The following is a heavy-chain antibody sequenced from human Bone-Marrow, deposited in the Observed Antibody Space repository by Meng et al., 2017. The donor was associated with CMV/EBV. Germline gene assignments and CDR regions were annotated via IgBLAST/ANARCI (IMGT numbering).Heavy chain of an antibody. CDR1: GYTFTSYD. J-gene: IGHJ6*02. D-gene: IGHD6-13*01. V-gene: IGHV1-8*01. Sequence: ASVKVSCKASGYTFTSYDINWVRQATGQGLEWMGWMNPNSGNTGYAQKFQGRVTMTRNTSISTAYMELSSLRSEDTAVYYCARGLRGSSWYDYYGMDVRGQGTTVTFSS. CDR2: MNPNSGNT. CDR3: ARGLRGSSWYDYYGMDV.